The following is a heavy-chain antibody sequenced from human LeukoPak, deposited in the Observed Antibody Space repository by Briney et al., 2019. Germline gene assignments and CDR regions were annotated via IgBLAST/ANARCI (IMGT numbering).Heavy chain of an antibody. J-gene: IGHJ4*02. CDR2: INPNSGGT. D-gene: IGHD3-22*01. Sequence: GASVKASCKASGYTFSDYYMHWVRQAPGQGLEWMGWINPNSGGTKYAQKFQGRVTMTRDTSISTAYMELSRLRSDDTAVYYCAGVYYDGSGSFDYWGQGTLVTVSS. CDR3: AGVYYDGSGSFDY. CDR1: GYTFSDYY. V-gene: IGHV1-2*02.